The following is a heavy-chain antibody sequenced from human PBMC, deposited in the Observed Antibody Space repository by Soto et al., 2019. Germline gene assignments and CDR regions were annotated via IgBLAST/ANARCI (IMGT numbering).Heavy chain of an antibody. CDR3: AKADYDILTGTYYVDY. D-gene: IGHD3-9*01. CDR1: GFTFSSYA. V-gene: IGHV3-23*01. CDR2: ISGSGGST. Sequence: EVQLLESGGGLVQPGGSLRLSCAASGFTFSSYAMSWVRQAPGKGLEWVSAISGSGGSTYYADSVKGRFTISRDNSKNTLYLQMYSLRAEDTAVYYCAKADYDILTGTYYVDYWGQGTLVTVSS. J-gene: IGHJ4*02.